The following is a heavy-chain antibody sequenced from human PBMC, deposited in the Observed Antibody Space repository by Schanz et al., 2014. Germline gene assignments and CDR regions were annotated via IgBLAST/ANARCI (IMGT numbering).Heavy chain of an antibody. CDR2: IFTDGRT. CDR1: GFAVDNYY. D-gene: IGHD2-15*01. CDR3: ARLDPYCRSGTCSRAFDF. Sequence: EVQLVASGGGLVQPGGSLRLSCAASGFAVDNYYMSCVRQAPGRGLEWVSIIFTDGRTYYADSVKGRFTISRDSSKNTLFLQMNSLRTEDTAVYYCARLDPYCRSGTCSRAFDFWGQGTLDNVSS. V-gene: IGHV3-66*02. J-gene: IGHJ4*02.